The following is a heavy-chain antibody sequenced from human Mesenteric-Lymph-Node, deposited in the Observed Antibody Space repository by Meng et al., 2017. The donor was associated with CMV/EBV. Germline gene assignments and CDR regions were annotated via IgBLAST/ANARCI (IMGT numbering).Heavy chain of an antibody. Sequence: SGPTLVKPTQTLTLTCAFSGFSLSTDAMAVGWIRQPPGKAPEWLALIYWNDDKRYNLSLKTRLTITKDTSKNQVVLTMTNVDPLDTATYYCARAGYCTNGVCPRAFDYWGQGTLVTVSS. CDR1: GFSLSTDAMA. J-gene: IGHJ4*02. V-gene: IGHV2-5*01. D-gene: IGHD2-8*01. CDR2: IYWNDDK. CDR3: ARAGYCTNGVCPRAFDY.